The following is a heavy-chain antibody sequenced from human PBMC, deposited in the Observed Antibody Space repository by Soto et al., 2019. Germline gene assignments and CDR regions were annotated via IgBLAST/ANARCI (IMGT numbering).Heavy chain of an antibody. V-gene: IGHV3-15*07. D-gene: IGHD3-9*01. CDR1: GFTFSDAW. Sequence: PGGSLRLSCAASGFTFSDAWINWVRQAPGKGLEWVGRIKSKIDGGTTDFAAPVKGRFAISRDDSRDMVYMEMYSLKTDDTAVYYCTTDSLFTGQLVRMDNSGHGTLVTVSS. CDR3: TTDSLFTGQLVRMDN. CDR2: IKSKIDGGTT. J-gene: IGHJ4*01.